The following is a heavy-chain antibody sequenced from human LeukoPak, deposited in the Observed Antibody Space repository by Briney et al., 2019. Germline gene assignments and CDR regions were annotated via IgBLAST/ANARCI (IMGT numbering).Heavy chain of an antibody. D-gene: IGHD2-2*01. CDR3: ARGLPYCSSTSCPLTNAFDI. J-gene: IGHJ3*02. CDR2: IYYSGST. CDR1: GGSISSGGYY. Sequence: PSETLSLTCTVSGGSISSGGYYWSWIRQHPGKGLEWIGYIYYSGSTYYNPSLKSRVTISVDTSKNQFSLKLSSVTAADTAVYYCARGLPYCSSTSCPLTNAFDIWGQGTMVTVSS. V-gene: IGHV4-31*03.